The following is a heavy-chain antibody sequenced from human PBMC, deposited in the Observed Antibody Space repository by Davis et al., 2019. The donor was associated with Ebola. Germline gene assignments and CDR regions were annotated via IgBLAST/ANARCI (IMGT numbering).Heavy chain of an antibody. V-gene: IGHV3-73*01. CDR2: IRSKANSYAT. CDR3: TRAQQLDDY. D-gene: IGHD6-13*01. J-gene: IGHJ4*02. CDR1: GFTFSGSA. Sequence: GESLKISCAASGFTFSGSAMHWVRQASGKGLEWVGRIRSKANSYATVYAASVKGRFTISRDDSKNTAYLQMNSLKTEDTAVYYCTRAQQLDDYWGQGTLVTVSS.